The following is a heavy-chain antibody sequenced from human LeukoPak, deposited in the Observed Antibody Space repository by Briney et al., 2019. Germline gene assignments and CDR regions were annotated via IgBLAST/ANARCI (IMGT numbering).Heavy chain of an antibody. CDR2: ICGSGSST. J-gene: IGHJ4*02. D-gene: IGHD3-22*01. V-gene: IGHV3-23*01. Sequence: GWSLRLSCAASGFTFSTYAMSWVRQAAGKGPEWVSGICGSGSSTYYGDSVKARFTISRDNSKNTLYLQMNSLRAEDTAVYYCAGRYDSSGYYLRWGQGTLVTAPS. CDR3: AGRYDSSGYYLR. CDR1: GFTFSTYA.